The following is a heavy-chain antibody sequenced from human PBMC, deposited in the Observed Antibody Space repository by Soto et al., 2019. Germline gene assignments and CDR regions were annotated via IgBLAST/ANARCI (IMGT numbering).Heavy chain of an antibody. CDR1: GFTFSSYS. J-gene: IGHJ4*02. CDR2: ISSSSSTI. V-gene: IGHV3-48*01. Sequence: GGSLRLSCAASGFTFSSYSMNWVRQAPGKGLEWVSYISSSSSTIYYADSVKGRFTISRDNAKNSLYLQMNSLRAEDTAVYYCARPPARYCSGGSCYLVDYWGQGTLVTVSS. D-gene: IGHD2-15*01. CDR3: ARPPARYCSGGSCYLVDY.